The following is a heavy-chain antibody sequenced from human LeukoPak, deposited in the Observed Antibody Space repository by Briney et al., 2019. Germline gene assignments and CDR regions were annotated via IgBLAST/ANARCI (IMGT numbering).Heavy chain of an antibody. CDR3: ARTYYYDSSGYYGLDY. J-gene: IGHJ4*02. CDR1: GFPFSDYY. CDR2: ISSSGSTI. Sequence: PGGSLRLSCAASGFPFSDYYMSWIRPAPGKGLEWGSYISSSGSTIYYADSVKGRFTISRDNSKNTLYLQMNSLRAEDTAVYYCARTYYYDSSGYYGLDYWGQGALVTVSS. D-gene: IGHD3-22*01. V-gene: IGHV3-11*01.